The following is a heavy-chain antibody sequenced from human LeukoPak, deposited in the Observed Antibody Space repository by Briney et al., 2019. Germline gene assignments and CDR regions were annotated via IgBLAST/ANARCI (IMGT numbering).Heavy chain of an antibody. Sequence: ASMKVSCKASGYTFTVYYMHWVRQAPRQGLEWMGRINPNSGGTNYAQKFQGRVTMTRDTSISTAYMELSRLRSDDTAVYYCARGATYCSGGSCYYYYYYYYMDVWGKGTTVTVSS. CDR2: INPNSGGT. CDR1: GYTFTVYY. V-gene: IGHV1-2*06. D-gene: IGHD2-15*01. J-gene: IGHJ6*03. CDR3: ARGATYCSGGSCYYYYYYYYMDV.